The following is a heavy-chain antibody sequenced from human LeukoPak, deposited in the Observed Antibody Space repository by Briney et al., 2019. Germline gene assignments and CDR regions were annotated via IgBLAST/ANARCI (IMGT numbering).Heavy chain of an antibody. CDR2: ISGSGGST. D-gene: IGHD3-9*01. J-gene: IGHJ1*01. CDR1: GFTFSSYG. V-gene: IGHV3-23*01. Sequence: PWGTLRLSCAASGFTFSSYGMSWVRQAPGKGLEWVSAISGSGGSTYYADSVKGRFTISRDNSKNTLYLQMNSLRAEDTAVYYCAKGFSWFFQHWGQGTLVTVSS. CDR3: AKGFSWFFQH.